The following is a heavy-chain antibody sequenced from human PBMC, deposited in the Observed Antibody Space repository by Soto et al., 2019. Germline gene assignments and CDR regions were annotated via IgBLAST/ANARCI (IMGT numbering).Heavy chain of an antibody. CDR3: ARDLAEICDMMTRSTTSTDY. J-gene: IGHJ4*02. CDR2: IHAGNGNT. D-gene: IGHD3-16*01. CDR1: GYTFSIYA. Sequence: QVRLVQSGAEVKKPGASVKLSCKASGYTFSIYAMHWVRQAHGQRLEWMGWIHAGNGNTKYSPKFQDRVSITRDAGATTAYMELSSLTSEDTAVYFCARDLAEICDMMTRSTTSTDYWGQGTLVTVSS. V-gene: IGHV1-3*01.